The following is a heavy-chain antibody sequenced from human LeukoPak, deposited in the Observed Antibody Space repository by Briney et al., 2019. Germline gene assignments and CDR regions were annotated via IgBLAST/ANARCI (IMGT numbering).Heavy chain of an antibody. CDR3: ARDKSTYYDFSSGYFRGFDP. CDR1: GFTVSSNE. D-gene: IGHD3-3*01. Sequence: GGSLRLSCAASGFTVSSNEMSWVRQAPGKGLEWVSSISGGSTYYADSRKGRFTISRDNSENTLHLQMNSLRAEDTAVYYCARDKSTYYDFSSGYFRGFDPWGKGTLVTVSS. CDR2: ISGGST. V-gene: IGHV3-38-3*01. J-gene: IGHJ5*02.